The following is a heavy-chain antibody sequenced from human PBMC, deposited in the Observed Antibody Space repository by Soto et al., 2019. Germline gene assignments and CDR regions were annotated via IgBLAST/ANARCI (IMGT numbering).Heavy chain of an antibody. D-gene: IGHD6-19*01. CDR3: VTWLQREPGFDG. Sequence: DVQLEESGGGLIQPGGSLRLSCAASGFSFGGKNYLTWVRQPPGKGLEWVSGLYRTDGTYYADSVKGRFSVSRDNSKNNFYPQPPSPGTEDTALYFCVTWLQREPGFDGWGRGTMVTVSS. CDR1: GFSFGGKNY. V-gene: IGHV3-53*01. CDR2: LYRTDGT. J-gene: IGHJ3*01.